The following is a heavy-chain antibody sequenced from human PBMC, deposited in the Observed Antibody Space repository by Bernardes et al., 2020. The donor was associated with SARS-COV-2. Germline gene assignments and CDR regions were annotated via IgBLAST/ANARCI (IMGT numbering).Heavy chain of an antibody. CDR3: AKGTTMVIVVYFDY. V-gene: IGHV3-23*01. Sequence: GGSLRLSCAASGFTFSSYAMSWVRQAPGKGLEWVSAISGSGSSTYYADSVKGRFTISRDNSKNTLYLQMNSLRAEDTAVYYCAKGTTMVIVVYFDYWGQGTLVTVSS. CDR1: GFTFSSYA. CDR2: ISGSGSST. D-gene: IGHD3-22*01. J-gene: IGHJ4*02.